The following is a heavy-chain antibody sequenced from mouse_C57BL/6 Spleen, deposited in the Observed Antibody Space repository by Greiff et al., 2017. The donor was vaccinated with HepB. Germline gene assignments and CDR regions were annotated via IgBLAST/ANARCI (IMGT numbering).Heavy chain of an antibody. D-gene: IGHD2-4*01. Sequence: VKLMESGPGLVAPSQSLSITCTVSGFSLTSYAISWVRQPPGKGLEWLGVIWTGGGTNYNSALKSRLSISKDNSKRQVFLKMNSLQTDDTAKDDGARACWDYDGGGGFAYWGQGTLVTVSA. V-gene: IGHV2-9-1*01. CDR1: GFSLTSYA. CDR2: IWTGGGT. J-gene: IGHJ3*01. CDR3: ARACWDYDGGGGFAY.